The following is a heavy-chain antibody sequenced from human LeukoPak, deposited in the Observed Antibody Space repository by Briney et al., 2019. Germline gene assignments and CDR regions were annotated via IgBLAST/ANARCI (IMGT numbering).Heavy chain of an antibody. CDR1: GGSISSSSYY. Sequence: SETLSLTCTVSGGSISSSSYYWGWIRQPPGKGLEWIGGIYYSGSTYYNPSLKSRVTISVDTSKNQFSLKLSSVTAADTAVYYCARNLNYDFWSGYYSVYYGMDVWGQGTTVTVSS. CDR3: ARNLNYDFWSGYYSVYYGMDV. D-gene: IGHD3-3*01. J-gene: IGHJ6*02. CDR2: IYYSGST. V-gene: IGHV4-39*01.